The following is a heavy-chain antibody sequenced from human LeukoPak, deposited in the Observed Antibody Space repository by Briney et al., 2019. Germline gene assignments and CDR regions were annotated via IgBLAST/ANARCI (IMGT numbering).Heavy chain of an antibody. CDR3: ARPRLGAYYFDY. J-gene: IGHJ4*02. CDR1: GGSISSSSYY. D-gene: IGHD1-26*01. V-gene: IGHV4-39*01. CDR2: IYYSGST. Sequence: PSETLSLTCTVSGGSISSSSYYWGWIRQPPGKGLEWIGSIYYSGSTYYNPSLKSRVTISVDTSKNQFSLKLSSVTAADTAVYYCARPRLGAYYFDYWGQGTLVTVSS.